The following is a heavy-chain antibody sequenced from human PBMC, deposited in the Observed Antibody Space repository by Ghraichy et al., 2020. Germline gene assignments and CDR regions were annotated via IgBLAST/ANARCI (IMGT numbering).Heavy chain of an antibody. Sequence: GGSLRLSCAASGFTFSSYSMNWVRQAPGKGLEWVSSISSSSSYIYYADSVKGRFTISRDNAKNSLYLQMNSLRAEDTAVYYCARELESIAVAFDYWGQGTLVTVSS. CDR1: GFTFSSYS. CDR3: ARELESIAVAFDY. J-gene: IGHJ4*02. V-gene: IGHV3-21*01. CDR2: ISSSSSYI. D-gene: IGHD6-19*01.